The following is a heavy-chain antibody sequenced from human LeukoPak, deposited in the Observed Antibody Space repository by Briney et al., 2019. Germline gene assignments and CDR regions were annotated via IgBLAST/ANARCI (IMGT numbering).Heavy chain of an antibody. J-gene: IGHJ4*02. D-gene: IGHD2-15*01. V-gene: IGHV4-34*01. CDR3: ARGGYCSGGSCYGGAFDY. CDR2: INHSGST. Sequence: SETLSLTCAVYGGSFSGYYWSWIRQPPGKGLEWIGEINHSGSTNYNPSLKSRVTISVDTSKNQFSLKLSSMTAADMAVYYCARGGYCSGGSCYGGAFDYWGQGTLVTVSS. CDR1: GGSFSGYY.